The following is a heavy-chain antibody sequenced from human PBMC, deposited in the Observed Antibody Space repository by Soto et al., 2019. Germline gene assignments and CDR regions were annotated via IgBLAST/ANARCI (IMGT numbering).Heavy chain of an antibody. CDR1: GFTFSSYS. J-gene: IGHJ4*02. CDR2: IFVTSTTI. V-gene: IGHV3-48*04. D-gene: IGHD3-9*01. Sequence: EVQLVEFGGGLVQPGGSLRLSCVASGFTFSSYSMVWVRQAPGKGLEWISYIFVTSTTIYYADSVKGRFTVSRDNTQNSLFLLMNSLRAEDTAIYYCARDKDWAFDYWGQGTLVTVPS. CDR3: ARDKDWAFDY.